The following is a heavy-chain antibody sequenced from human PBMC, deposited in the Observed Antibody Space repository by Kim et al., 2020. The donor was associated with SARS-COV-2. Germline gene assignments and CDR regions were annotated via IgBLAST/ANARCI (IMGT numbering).Heavy chain of an antibody. CDR3: ARDAATTGTCFDP. Sequence: SETLSLTCNVSGGSISRNSWNWIRQTPGKGLEWIGSIHSSGNTTYNPSLKSRVTILVDTTKNQLSLRLNTLTTADTAVYYCARDAATTGTCFDPWGQGTLVTVSS. J-gene: IGHJ5*02. CDR1: GGSISRNS. CDR2: IHSSGNT. V-gene: IGHV4-59*01. D-gene: IGHD6-13*01.